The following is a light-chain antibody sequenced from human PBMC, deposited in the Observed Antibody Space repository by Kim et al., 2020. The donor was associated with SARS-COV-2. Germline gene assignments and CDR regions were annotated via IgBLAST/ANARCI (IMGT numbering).Light chain of an antibody. J-gene: IGLJ3*02. V-gene: IGLV4-69*01. CDR1: SGHSSYA. CDR2: LNSDGSH. CDR3: QTWGTGIHWV. Sequence: QPVLTQSPSASVSLGASVKLTCTLSSGHSSYAIAWHQQQPEKGPRYLMKLNSDGSHSKGDGIPDRFSGSSSGAERYLTISSLQSEDEADYYCQTWGTGIHWVFGGGTQLTVL.